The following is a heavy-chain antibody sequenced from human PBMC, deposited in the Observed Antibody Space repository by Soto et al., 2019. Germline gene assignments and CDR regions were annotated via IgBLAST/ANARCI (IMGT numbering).Heavy chain of an antibody. J-gene: IGHJ4*02. V-gene: IGHV3-23*01. CDR2: ISGSGGST. Sequence: SGGSLRLSCAASGFTFSSYAMSWVRQAPGKGLEWVSAISGSGGSTYYADSVKGRFTISRDNSKNTLYLQMNSLRAEDTAVYYCANIEGGATRGYFDYWGQGTRVTVS. D-gene: IGHD1-26*01. CDR3: ANIEGGATRGYFDY. CDR1: GFTFSSYA.